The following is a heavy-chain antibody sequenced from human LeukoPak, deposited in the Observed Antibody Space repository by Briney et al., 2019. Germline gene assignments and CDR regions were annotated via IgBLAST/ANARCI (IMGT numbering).Heavy chain of an antibody. Sequence: GGSLRLSCEVSGFTLSSYWMSWVRQAPGKGLEGVANINHDGSETYFVDSLNGRFTVSKDNAKQSLYLQMNSLRVEDTAVYYCARSEGKGVVDYWGQGTLVTVSS. CDR1: GFTLSSYW. D-gene: IGHD1-14*01. CDR3: ARSEGKGVVDY. J-gene: IGHJ4*02. CDR2: INHDGSET. V-gene: IGHV3-7*01.